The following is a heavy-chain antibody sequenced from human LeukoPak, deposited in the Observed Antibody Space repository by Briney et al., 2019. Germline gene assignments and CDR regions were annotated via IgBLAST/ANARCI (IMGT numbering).Heavy chain of an antibody. CDR2: ISGSGGST. CDR1: GFTVRSNY. V-gene: IGHV3-23*01. D-gene: IGHD3-9*01. Sequence: GSLRLSCAASGFTVRSNYMSWVRQAPGKGLEWVSCISGSGGSTYYADSVKGRFTISRDNSKNTLYLQMNSLRAEDKAVYYCARDLAGYYDILTGSWGAFDIWGQGTMVTVSS. CDR3: ARDLAGYYDILTGSWGAFDI. J-gene: IGHJ3*02.